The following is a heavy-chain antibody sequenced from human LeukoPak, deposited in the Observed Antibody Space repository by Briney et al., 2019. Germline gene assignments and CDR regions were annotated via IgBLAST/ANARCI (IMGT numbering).Heavy chain of an antibody. CDR2: IYYRGTT. CDR1: GGSITDDNYY. J-gene: IGHJ4*02. Sequence: PSETLSLTCSVSGGSITDDNYYWGWIRQPPGKGLEWIGAIYYRGTTSYIPSLNSRVTISVDTSKNQFSLKLDSVTAADTSVYYCARHRYYYDKSAFSFDSWGQGTLVTVSS. V-gene: IGHV4-39*01. CDR3: ARHRYYYDKSAFSFDS. D-gene: IGHD3-22*01.